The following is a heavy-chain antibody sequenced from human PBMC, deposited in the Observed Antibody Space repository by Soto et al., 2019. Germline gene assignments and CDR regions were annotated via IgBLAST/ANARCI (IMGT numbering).Heavy chain of an antibody. J-gene: IGHJ4*02. CDR2: ISWNSGSI. CDR3: ARWWGLHLDPFDY. D-gene: IGHD2-21*02. V-gene: IGHV3-9*01. CDR1: GFTFDDYA. Sequence: GGSLRLSCAASGFTFDDYAMHWVRQVPGKGLEWVSGISWNSGSIGYADSVKGRFTISRDNAKNSLYLQMNSLRAEGTAVYYCARWWGLHLDPFDYWGQGTLVTVSS.